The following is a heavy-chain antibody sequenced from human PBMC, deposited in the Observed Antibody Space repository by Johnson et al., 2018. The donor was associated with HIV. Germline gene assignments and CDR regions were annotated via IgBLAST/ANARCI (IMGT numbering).Heavy chain of an antibody. Sequence: QVQVVESGGGVVQPGRSLRLSCAASGFTFSNYGMHWVRQAPGKGLEWVAVIWYDGTNKYYADSVKGRFTISRDNAKNSLYLQMNSLRAEDTALYFCARVEYWNHDSDAFDIWGQGTMVTVFS. V-gene: IGHV3-33*01. D-gene: IGHD1-1*01. CDR2: IWYDGTNK. CDR1: GFTFSNYG. CDR3: ARVEYWNHDSDAFDI. J-gene: IGHJ3*02.